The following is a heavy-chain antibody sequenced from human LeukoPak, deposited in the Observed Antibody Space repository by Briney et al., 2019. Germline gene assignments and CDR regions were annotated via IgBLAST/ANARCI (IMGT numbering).Heavy chain of an antibody. Sequence: GGSLRLSCAASGFTFSSYSMSWVRQAPGKGLEWVSSISSSSTYIYYADSVKGRFTISRDNAKNSLYLQMNNLRAEDTAVYYCARDQYSSLSPALLVIWGQGTLVTVSS. D-gene: IGHD6-6*01. V-gene: IGHV3-21*01. CDR1: GFTFSSYS. CDR3: ARDQYSSLSPALLVI. CDR2: ISSSSTYI. J-gene: IGHJ4*02.